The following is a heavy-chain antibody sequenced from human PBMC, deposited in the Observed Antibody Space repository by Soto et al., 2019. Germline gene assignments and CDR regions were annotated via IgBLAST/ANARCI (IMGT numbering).Heavy chain of an antibody. CDR2: IYYTGST. CDR1: GGSLSGSSYF. CDR3: AGPPRITGRGVGFDP. J-gene: IGHJ5*02. V-gene: IGHV4-39*02. Sequence: PSETLSLTCTASGGSLSGSSYFWDWVRQSPEKGLEWVGSIYYTGSTFYNPSLKSRVTMSVDTSTNHFSLKVISVTAADTAVYFCAGPPRITGRGVGFDPWGQGTLVTVAT. D-gene: IGHD6-6*01.